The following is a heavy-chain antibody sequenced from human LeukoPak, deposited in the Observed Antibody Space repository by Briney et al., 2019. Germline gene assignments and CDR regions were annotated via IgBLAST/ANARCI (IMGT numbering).Heavy chain of an antibody. J-gene: IGHJ4*02. CDR3: AREGGSYDSSGYYSLHYYFDY. D-gene: IGHD3-22*01. CDR1: GGSFSGYY. CDR2: INHSGST. V-gene: IGHV4-34*01. Sequence: SETLSLTCAVYGGSFSGYYWSWIRQPPGKGLEWIGEINHSGSTNYNPPLKSRVTISVDTSKNQFSLKMSSVTAADTAVYYCAREGGSYDSSGYYSLHYYFDYWGQGTLVTVSS.